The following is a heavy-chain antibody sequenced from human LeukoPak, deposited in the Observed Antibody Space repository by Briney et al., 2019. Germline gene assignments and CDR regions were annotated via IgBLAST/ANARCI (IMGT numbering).Heavy chain of an antibody. CDR2: ISYDGSNK. D-gene: IGHD3-10*01. J-gene: IGHJ6*02. V-gene: IGHV3-30*04. Sequence: GGSLRLSCAASGFTFSSYAMHWVRQAPGKGLEWVAVISYDGSNKYYADSVKGRFTISRDNSKNTLYLQMNSLRAEDTAVYYCARVTPHPGNYYYYGREVWGQGATVTLSS. CDR1: GFTFSSYA. CDR3: ARVTPHPGNYYYYGREV.